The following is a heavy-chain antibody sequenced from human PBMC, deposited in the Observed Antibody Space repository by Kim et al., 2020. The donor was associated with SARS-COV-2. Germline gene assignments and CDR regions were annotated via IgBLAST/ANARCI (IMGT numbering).Heavy chain of an antibody. J-gene: IGHJ4*02. D-gene: IGHD2-15*01. CDR3: ARGGNFGGTGLGFDY. Sequence: NPSLSSRVSISVDTSNNHFSLNLKSVTAADTAVYYCARGGNFGGTGLGFDYWGQGTLVTVSS. V-gene: IGHV4-39*07.